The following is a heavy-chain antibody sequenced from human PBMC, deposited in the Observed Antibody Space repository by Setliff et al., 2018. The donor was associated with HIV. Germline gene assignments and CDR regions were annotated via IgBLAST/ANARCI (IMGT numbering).Heavy chain of an antibody. J-gene: IGHJ3*02. Sequence: ASVKVSCKASGYTLTSYDINWVRQATGQGLEWMGWINPNSGNTGYAQKFQGRVAMTRDTSINTVYMELSSLRSEDTAVYYCARRIAFDIWGQGTMVTVSS. CDR1: GYTLTSYD. V-gene: IGHV1-8*02. CDR3: ARRIAFDI. CDR2: INPNSGNT.